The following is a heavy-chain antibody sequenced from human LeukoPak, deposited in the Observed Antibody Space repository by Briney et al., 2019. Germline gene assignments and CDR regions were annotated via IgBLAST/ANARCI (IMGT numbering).Heavy chain of an antibody. D-gene: IGHD6-6*01. CDR2: IKQDGSEK. Sequence: PGGSLRLSCAASGFTFSSYWMSWVRQAPGKGLEWVANIKQDGSEKYYVDSVKGRFTISRDNAKNSLYLQMNSLRAEDTPVYYCARAWSIAAPSCVDVWGKGTTVTVSS. CDR3: ARAWSIAAPSCVDV. CDR1: GFTFSSYW. J-gene: IGHJ6*04. V-gene: IGHV3-7*01.